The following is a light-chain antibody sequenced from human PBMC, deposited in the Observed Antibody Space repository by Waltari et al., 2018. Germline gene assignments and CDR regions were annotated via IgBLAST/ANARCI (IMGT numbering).Light chain of an antibody. J-gene: IGKJ4*01. Sequence: DIQMTHAPSPLSASVGDRVTITCRASQSISTYLNWYQQKPGKAPKLLIYGASILQSGVPSRFSGSGSGADFTLTISSLQSEDFATYYCQQSYTTPLTFGGGTKVEIK. CDR3: QQSYTTPLT. CDR2: GAS. V-gene: IGKV1-39*01. CDR1: QSISTY.